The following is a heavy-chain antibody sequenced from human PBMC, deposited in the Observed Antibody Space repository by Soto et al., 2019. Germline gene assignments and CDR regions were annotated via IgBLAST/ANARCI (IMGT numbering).Heavy chain of an antibody. CDR3: ARVPPSFWGCGNCYRLDSYFDS. J-gene: IGHJ4*03. Sequence: QVQLVQSGAEVKKPGSSLKVSCKTSGVTFSTSGISWVRQGPGQGLEWMGGIIPLFGTPKYARKFQGRVSIPADDSATTTDLELSGLSSDDTAIYYSARVPPSFWGCGNCYRLDSYFDSWGQGAQVVVSS. D-gene: IGHD2-21*01. V-gene: IGHV1-69*01. CDR1: GVTFSTSG. CDR2: IIPLFGTP.